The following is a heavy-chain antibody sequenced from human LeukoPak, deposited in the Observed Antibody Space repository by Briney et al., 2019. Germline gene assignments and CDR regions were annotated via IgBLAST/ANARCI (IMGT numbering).Heavy chain of an antibody. CDR2: ISGYNGNT. Sequence: ASVKVSCKASGYTFGISWVRQAPGQGLEWMGWISGYNGNTNYAQKLQGRATMTTDTSTSTAYMELRSLRSDDTAVYYCARDSRDYYYYYMDVWGKGTTVTVSS. CDR1: GYTFG. J-gene: IGHJ6*03. V-gene: IGHV1-18*01. CDR3: ARDSRDYYYYYMDV.